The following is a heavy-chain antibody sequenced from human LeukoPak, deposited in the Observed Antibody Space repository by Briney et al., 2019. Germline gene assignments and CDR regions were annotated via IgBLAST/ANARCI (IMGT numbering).Heavy chain of an antibody. CDR2: IYYSGST. J-gene: IGHJ6*02. CDR1: GASISSGSHY. V-gene: IGHV4-30-4*01. CDR3: AREYYYDSSESGSYGMDV. Sequence: SETLSLTCTVSGASISSGSHYWSWIRQPAGKGLEWIGYIYYSGSTYYNPSLKSRVTISVDTSKNQFSLKLSSVTAADTAVYYCAREYYYDSSESGSYGMDVWGQGTTVTVSS. D-gene: IGHD3-22*01.